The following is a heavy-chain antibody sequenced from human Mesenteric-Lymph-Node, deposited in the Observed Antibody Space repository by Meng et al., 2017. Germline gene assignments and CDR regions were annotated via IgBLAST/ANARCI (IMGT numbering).Heavy chain of an antibody. CDR2: ISYDGSNK. Sequence: GGSLRLSCAASGFTFSSYAMHWVRQAPGKGLEWVAVISYDGSNKYYADSVKGRFTISRDNSKNTLYLQMNSLRAEDTAVYYCARGSGEVDYWGQGTLVTVSS. J-gene: IGHJ4*02. D-gene: IGHD2-15*01. CDR1: GFTFSSYA. V-gene: IGHV3-30*14. CDR3: ARGSGEVDY.